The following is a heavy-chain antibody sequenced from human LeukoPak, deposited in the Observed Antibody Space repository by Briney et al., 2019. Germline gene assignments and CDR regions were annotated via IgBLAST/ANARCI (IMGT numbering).Heavy chain of an antibody. CDR3: AREPPSFQH. CDR2: ISSSSSHI. J-gene: IGHJ1*01. Sequence: GGSLRLSCAASGFTFSSYNMNWVRQAPGKGLEWVSSISSSSSHIYYADSVKGRFTISRDNAKNSLYLQMNSLRAEDTAVYYCAREPPSFQHWGQGTLVTVSS. V-gene: IGHV3-21*01. CDR1: GFTFSSYN.